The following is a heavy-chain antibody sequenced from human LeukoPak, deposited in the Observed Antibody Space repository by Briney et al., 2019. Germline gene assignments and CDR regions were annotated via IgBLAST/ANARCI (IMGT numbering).Heavy chain of an antibody. CDR2: IIPIFGTA. J-gene: IGHJ4*02. V-gene: IGHV1-69*13. Sequence: EASVKVSCKASGGTFSNYAISWVRQAPGQGLEWMGGIIPIFGTANYAQKFQGRVTITADESTSTAYMELSSLRSEDTAVYYCARFGCSGGSCYFDYWGQGTLVTVSS. D-gene: IGHD2-15*01. CDR3: ARFGCSGGSCYFDY. CDR1: GGTFSNYA.